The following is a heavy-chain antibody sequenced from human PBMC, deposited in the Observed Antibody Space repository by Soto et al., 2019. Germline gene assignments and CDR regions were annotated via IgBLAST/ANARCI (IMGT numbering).Heavy chain of an antibody. CDR1: GFIFNNYW. D-gene: IGHD1-26*01. J-gene: IGHJ4*02. Sequence: GGSLRLSCAASGFIFNNYWMHWVRQAPGKGLVWVSRINRDGGTTSYADSVEGRFTISRDNAKSTLYLQMNSLRVEDTAVYYCARHHSGSNYFDYWRLGTLVTVSS. V-gene: IGHV3-74*01. CDR3: ARHHSGSNYFDY. CDR2: INRDGGTT.